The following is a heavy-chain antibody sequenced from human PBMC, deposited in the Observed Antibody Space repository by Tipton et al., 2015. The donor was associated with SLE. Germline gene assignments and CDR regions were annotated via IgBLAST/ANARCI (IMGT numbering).Heavy chain of an antibody. J-gene: IGHJ4*02. CDR1: GGSFSGYY. CDR2: INHSGST. V-gene: IGHV4-34*01. Sequence: TLSLTCAVYGGSFSGYYWSWIRQPPGKGLEWIGEINHSGSTNYNPSPKSRVTISVDTSKNQFSLKLSSVTAADTAVYYCARRALTSGGFDYWGQGTLVTVSS. CDR3: ARRALTSGGFDY. D-gene: IGHD3-10*01.